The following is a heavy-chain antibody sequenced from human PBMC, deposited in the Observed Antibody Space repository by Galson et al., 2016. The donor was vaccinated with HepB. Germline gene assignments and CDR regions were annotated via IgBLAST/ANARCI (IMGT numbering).Heavy chain of an antibody. CDR2: IYYSGTT. CDR1: GGSISSGNYS. D-gene: IGHD2-15*01. V-gene: IGHV4-61*01. Sequence: SETLSLTCTVSGGSISSGNYSWSWVRQPPGKRLEWIGDIYYSGTTNYKPSLKSRVTISVDTSKNQFSLRLSSVTAADTAVYYCARMDPALISGFDYWGQGTLVTVSS. J-gene: IGHJ4*02. CDR3: ARMDPALISGFDY.